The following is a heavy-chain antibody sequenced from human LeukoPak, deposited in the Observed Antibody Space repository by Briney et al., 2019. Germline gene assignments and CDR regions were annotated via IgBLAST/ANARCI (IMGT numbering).Heavy chain of an antibody. CDR3: SRSQFDY. J-gene: IGHJ4*02. CDR2: ISGDGTIK. V-gene: IGHV3-74*03. Sequence: GGSLRLSCEPSGFPFSSYWMLWVRQAPGKGLVWVSRISGDGTIKTYADFVRGRFTISRDNTKNILYLQMNSLKVEDTATYFCSRSQFDYWGQGVLVTVSS. CDR1: GFPFSSYW.